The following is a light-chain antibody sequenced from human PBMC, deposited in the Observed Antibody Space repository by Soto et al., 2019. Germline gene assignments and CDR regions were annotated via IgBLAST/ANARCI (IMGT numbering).Light chain of an antibody. CDR1: QSVSNN. Sequence: EIVMTQSPATLSVSPGERATLYCRASQSVSNNLAWYQQKPGQAPRLLIYRTSTRATDIPARFSGSGSETEFTLTISSLQSEDFAVYYCQQYKNGPYTFGQGTKLEIK. V-gene: IGKV3-15*01. CDR2: RTS. J-gene: IGKJ2*01. CDR3: QQYKNGPYT.